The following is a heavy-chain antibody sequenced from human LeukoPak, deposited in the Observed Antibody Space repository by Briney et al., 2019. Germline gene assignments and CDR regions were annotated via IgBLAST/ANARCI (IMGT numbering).Heavy chain of an antibody. CDR1: GGSFSGYY. CDR2: INHSGST. D-gene: IGHD3-10*01. Sequence: SETLSLTCAVYGGSFSGYYWSWIRQPPGKWLEWIGEINHSGSTNYNPSLKRRVTISLDTSKNQFSLKLSSVTAADTAVYYCAKSLYGSGSYYNWFDPWGQGTLVTVSS. J-gene: IGHJ5*02. CDR3: AKSLYGSGSYYNWFDP. V-gene: IGHV4-34*01.